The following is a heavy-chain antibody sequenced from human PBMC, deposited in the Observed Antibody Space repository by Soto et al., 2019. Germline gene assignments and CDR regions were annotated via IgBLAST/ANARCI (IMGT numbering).Heavy chain of an antibody. J-gene: IGHJ4*02. CDR2: IYYSGST. D-gene: IGHD6-13*01. CDR1: SGSICSSF. Sequence: TCAVSSGSICSSFWSVIRKHKGKGLEWIGYIYYSGSTFYTNSVKGRFTISRDNFRNTLYLQMNSLRVEDAAVYFCAKGVDSSNWYPGYFDYWGQGTLVTVSS. V-gene: IGHV3-53*01. CDR3: AKGVDSSNWYPGYFDY.